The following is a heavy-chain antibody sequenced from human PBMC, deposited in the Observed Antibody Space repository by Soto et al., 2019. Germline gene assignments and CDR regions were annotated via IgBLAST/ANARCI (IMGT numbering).Heavy chain of an antibody. V-gene: IGHV3-23*04. CDR3: AQEGGGTVTFEY. CDR1: GFTFSSYA. J-gene: IGHJ4*02. D-gene: IGHD4-17*01. Sequence: EVQLVESGGGLVQPGGSLRLSCAASGFTFSSYAVNWVRQAPGKGLEWVSVISGSGDTTVYADSVKGRFATSRDDAKNTVYLQMNSLRAEDTAVYYCAQEGGGTVTFEYWGQGTLVTVSS. CDR2: ISGSGDTT.